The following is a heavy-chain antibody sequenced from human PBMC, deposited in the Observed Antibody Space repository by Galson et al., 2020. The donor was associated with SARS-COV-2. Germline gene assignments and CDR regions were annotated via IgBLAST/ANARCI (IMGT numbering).Heavy chain of an antibody. D-gene: IGHD2-2*01. CDR2: ISGSGDIT. V-gene: IGHV3-23*01. CDR3: AKVREYQLVPRPFDS. Sequence: GGSLRLSCAASGFTFRNYGMSWVRQAPGKGLECVSVISGSGDITYYADSVKGRFTISRDNSKNTLFLQMNTLRAEDTALYYCAKVREYQLVPRPFDSWGQGTLVTVSS. CDR1: GFTFRNYG. J-gene: IGHJ4*02.